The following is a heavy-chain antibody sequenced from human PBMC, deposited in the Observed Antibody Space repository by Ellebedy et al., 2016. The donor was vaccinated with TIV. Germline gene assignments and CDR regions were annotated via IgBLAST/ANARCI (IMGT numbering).Heavy chain of an antibody. CDR3: ARAVGGSSSL. V-gene: IGHV3-7*03. Sequence: GESLKISCAASGFTLSSYWMSWVRQAPGKGLEWVANINQDGSEKYYVDSVKGRFSISRDNAKNSPYLQMNSLRAEDTAVYYCARAVGGSSSLWGQGTLVTVSS. D-gene: IGHD6-13*01. CDR1: GFTLSSYW. CDR2: INQDGSEK. J-gene: IGHJ4*02.